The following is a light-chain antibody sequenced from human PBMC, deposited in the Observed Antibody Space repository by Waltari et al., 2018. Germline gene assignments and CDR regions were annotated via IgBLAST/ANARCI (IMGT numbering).Light chain of an antibody. Sequence: QSALTQPASVSGSPGQSITISCTGTSSDVGSYNLLSWYHQHPGKAPKLMIYEVSKRPSGVSNRFSGSKSGNTASLTISGLQAEDEADYYCCSYAGSSTFYVFGTGTKVTVL. V-gene: IGLV2-23*02. CDR1: SSDVGSYNL. CDR3: CSYAGSSTFYV. J-gene: IGLJ1*01. CDR2: EVS.